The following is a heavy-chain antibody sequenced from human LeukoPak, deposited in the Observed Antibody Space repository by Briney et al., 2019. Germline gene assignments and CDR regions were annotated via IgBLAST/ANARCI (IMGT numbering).Heavy chain of an antibody. Sequence: GGSLRLSCAASGFTFSDYYMSWIRQAPGKGLEWVPYISSSSSYTNYADSVKGRFTISRDNAKNSLYLQMNSLRAEDTAVYYCARDWSLLSGSYDEYYYYGMDVWGQGTTVTVSS. CDR3: ARDWSLLSGSYDEYYYYGMDV. CDR1: GFTFSDYY. CDR2: ISSSSSYT. D-gene: IGHD1-26*01. V-gene: IGHV3-11*05. J-gene: IGHJ6*02.